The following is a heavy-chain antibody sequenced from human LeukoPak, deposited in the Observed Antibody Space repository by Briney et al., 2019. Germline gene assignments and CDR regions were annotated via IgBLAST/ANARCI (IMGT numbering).Heavy chain of an antibody. CDR2: ISYDGSNK. Sequence: PGGSLRRSCAASGFTFSSYGVHWVRQAPGKGLEWVAVISYDGSNKYYADSVKGRFTISRDNSKNTLYLQMNSLRAEDTAVYYCAKDPYYYDSSGYFDYWGQGTLVTVSS. V-gene: IGHV3-30*18. CDR1: GFTFSSYG. J-gene: IGHJ4*02. CDR3: AKDPYYYDSSGYFDY. D-gene: IGHD3-22*01.